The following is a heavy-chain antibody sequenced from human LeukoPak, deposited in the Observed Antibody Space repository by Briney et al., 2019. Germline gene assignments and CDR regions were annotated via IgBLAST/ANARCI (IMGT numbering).Heavy chain of an antibody. CDR2: IYYSGST. V-gene: IGHV4-59*12. J-gene: IGHJ1*01. D-gene: IGHD1-1*01. Sequence: SETLSLTCTVSGGSISSYYWSWIRQPPGKGLEWIGYIYYSGSTNYNPSLKSRVTISVDTSKNQFSLKLSSVTAADTAVYYCARETELVGYFQHWGQGTLVTVSS. CDR3: ARETELVGYFQH. CDR1: GGSISSYY.